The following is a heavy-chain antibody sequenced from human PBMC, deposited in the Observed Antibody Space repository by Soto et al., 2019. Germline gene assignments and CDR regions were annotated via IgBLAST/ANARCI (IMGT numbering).Heavy chain of an antibody. D-gene: IGHD2-2*01. V-gene: IGHV1-46*01. CDR1: GYTFTSYY. CDR2: INPSGGST. J-gene: IGHJ6*02. Sequence: ASVKVSCNASGYTFTSYYMHWVRQAPGQGLEWMGIINPSGGSTSYAQKFQGRVTMTRDTSTSTVYMELSSLRSEDTAVYYCARKNIVFVPAAHPHYYYYGMDVCGQGTTLTVSS. CDR3: ARKNIVFVPAAHPHYYYYGMDV.